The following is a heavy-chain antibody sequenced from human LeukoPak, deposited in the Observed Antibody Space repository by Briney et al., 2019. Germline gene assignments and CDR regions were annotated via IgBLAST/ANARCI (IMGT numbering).Heavy chain of an antibody. D-gene: IGHD2-15*01. J-gene: IGHJ4*02. Sequence: PGGSLRLSCAASGFTFSSSAMSWVRQAPGKGLEWVSAIRNNGGYTYYADSVQGRFTISRDNSKSTLCLQMNSLRAEDTAVYYCAKQLGYCSDGSCYLPYWGQGTLVTVSS. CDR1: GFTFSSSA. V-gene: IGHV3-23*01. CDR2: IRNNGGYT. CDR3: AKQLGYCSDGSCYLPY.